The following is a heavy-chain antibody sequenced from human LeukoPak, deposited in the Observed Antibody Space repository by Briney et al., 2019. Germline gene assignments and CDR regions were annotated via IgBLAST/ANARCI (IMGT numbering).Heavy chain of an antibody. V-gene: IGHV3-30*18. CDR3: AKAGGDYDILTGYHTTDYYYYYGMDV. D-gene: IGHD3-9*01. J-gene: IGHJ6*02. Sequence: SGGSLRLSCAASGFTFSSYGMHWVRQAPGKGLEWVAVISYDGSNKYYADSVKGRFTISRDNSKNTLYLQMNSLRAEDTAVYYCAKAGGDYDILTGYHTTDYYYYYGMDVWGQGTTVTVSS. CDR1: GFTFSSYG. CDR2: ISYDGSNK.